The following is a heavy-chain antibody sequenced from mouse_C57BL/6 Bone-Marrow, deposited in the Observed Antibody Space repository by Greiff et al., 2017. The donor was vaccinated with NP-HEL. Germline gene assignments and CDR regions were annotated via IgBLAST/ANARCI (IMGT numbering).Heavy chain of an antibody. J-gene: IGHJ4*01. CDR2: IYPGDGDT. D-gene: IGHD2-1*01. CDR3: AREGFYYGNSYAMDY. Sequence: VKLMESGAELVKPGASVKISCKASGYAFSSYWMNWVKQRPGKGLAWIGQIYPGDGDTNYNGKFKGKATLTADKSSSTAYMQLSSLTSEDSAVYFCAREGFYYGNSYAMDYWGQGTSVTVSS. V-gene: IGHV1-80*01. CDR1: GYAFSSYW.